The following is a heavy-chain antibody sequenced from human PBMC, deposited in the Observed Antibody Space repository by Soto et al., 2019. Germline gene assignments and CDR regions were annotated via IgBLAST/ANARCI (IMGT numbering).Heavy chain of an antibody. D-gene: IGHD3-16*01. Sequence: GGSLRLSCAASGFTFDDYAMHWVRQAPGKGLEWVSGISWSSGTIGYADSVKGRFTISRDNAKNSLYLQMNSLRAEDTALYYCANAPSLAAHGFYFEYWGQGTLVIVAS. V-gene: IGHV3-9*01. CDR1: GFTFDDYA. CDR3: ANAPSLAAHGFYFEY. J-gene: IGHJ4*02. CDR2: ISWSSGTI.